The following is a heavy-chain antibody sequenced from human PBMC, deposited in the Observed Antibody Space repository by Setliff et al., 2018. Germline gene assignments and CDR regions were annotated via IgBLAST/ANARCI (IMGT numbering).Heavy chain of an antibody. CDR2: TYRGGST. J-gene: IGHJ4*02. CDR1: GFTVNTNY. D-gene: IGHD2-8*01. CDR3: GTNSDSMHYIDF. V-gene: IGHV3-66*01. Sequence: LRLSCAASGFTVNTNYMTWVRQAPGKGLEWVSITYRGGSTYYAESVKGRFTLSRDSTKNTLSLQMNSLRVEDTAFYYCGTNSDSMHYIDFWGQGTLVTVS.